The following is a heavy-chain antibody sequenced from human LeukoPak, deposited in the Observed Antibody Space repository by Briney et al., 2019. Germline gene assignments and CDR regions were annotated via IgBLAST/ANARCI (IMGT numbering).Heavy chain of an antibody. CDR3: ARGVTTRAKRSYYYMDV. D-gene: IGHD4-11*01. Sequence: GASVKVSCKASGGTFSSYAISWVRQAPGQGLEWTGGIIPIFGTANYAQKFQGRVTITTDESTSTAYMELSSLRSEDTAVYYCARGVTTRAKRSYYYMDVWGKGTTVTVSS. CDR2: IIPIFGTA. CDR1: GGTFSSYA. J-gene: IGHJ6*03. V-gene: IGHV1-69*05.